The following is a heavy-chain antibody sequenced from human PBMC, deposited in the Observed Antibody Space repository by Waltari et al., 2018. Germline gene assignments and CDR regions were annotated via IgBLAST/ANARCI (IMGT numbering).Heavy chain of an antibody. CDR2: IRYDGSNK. CDR1: GFTFSSYG. Sequence: QVQLVESGGGVVQPGGSLRLSCAASGFTFSSYGMHWVRQAPGKGLEWVAFIRYDGSNKYYADSVKGRFTISRDNSKNTLYLQMNSLRAEDTAVYYCAKAPSEMATIRGYFQHWGQGTLVTVSS. V-gene: IGHV3-30*02. CDR3: AKAPSEMATIRGYFQH. J-gene: IGHJ1*01. D-gene: IGHD5-12*01.